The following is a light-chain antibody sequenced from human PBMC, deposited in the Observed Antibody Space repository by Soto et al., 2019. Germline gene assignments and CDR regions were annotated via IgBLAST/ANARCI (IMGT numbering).Light chain of an antibody. CDR1: QSVSSY. Sequence: EIVLTQSPATLSLSPGERATLSCRASQSVSSYLAWHQQKPGQAPRLLIYDASNRATGIPARFSGSGSGTDFTLTISSLEPEDFAVYYCQQRSSWPITFGQGTKVDIK. J-gene: IGKJ1*01. CDR2: DAS. V-gene: IGKV3-11*01. CDR3: QQRSSWPIT.